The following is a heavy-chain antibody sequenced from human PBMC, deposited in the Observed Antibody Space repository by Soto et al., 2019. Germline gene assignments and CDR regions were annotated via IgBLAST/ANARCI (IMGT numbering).Heavy chain of an antibody. D-gene: IGHD6-19*01. CDR2: ISSSSSYI. Sequence: GGSLRLSCAASGFTFSSYGMHWVRQAPGKGLEWVSSISSSSSYIYYADSVKGRFTISRDNAKNSLYLQMNSLRAEDTAVYYCARWDSSGWYGWFDPWGQGTLVTVSS. CDR1: GFTFSSYG. V-gene: IGHV3-21*01. J-gene: IGHJ5*02. CDR3: ARWDSSGWYGWFDP.